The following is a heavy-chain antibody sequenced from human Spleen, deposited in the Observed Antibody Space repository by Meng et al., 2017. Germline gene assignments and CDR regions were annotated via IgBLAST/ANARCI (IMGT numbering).Heavy chain of an antibody. V-gene: IGHV4-38-2*02. J-gene: IGHJ3*01. CDR1: GYSISSGYY. D-gene: IGHD2-2*01. Sequence: GSLRPSGTVSGYSISSGYYWGWIRQPPGKGLEWIGSIYHSGSTYYNPSLKSRVTISVDTSKSQFSLKLTSVTAADTAVYYCARNRGYCSSTSCFNDAFDVWGQGKMVTVSS. CDR2: IYHSGST. CDR3: ARNRGYCSSTSCFNDAFDV.